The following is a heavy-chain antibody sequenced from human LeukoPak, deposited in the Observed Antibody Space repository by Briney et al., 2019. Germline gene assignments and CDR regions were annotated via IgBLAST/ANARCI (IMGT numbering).Heavy chain of an antibody. D-gene: IGHD6-19*01. Sequence: PSETLSLTCTVSGGSISSGSYYWSWIRQPAGKGLEWIGRIYTSGSTYYKPSLKSRVTISLDTSKNQFSLKLSYVTAADTAVYYCARHRDSSGWHWSFYMDVWGKGTTVTISS. CDR3: ARHRDSSGWHWSFYMDV. CDR1: GGSISSGSYY. CDR2: IYTSGST. J-gene: IGHJ6*03. V-gene: IGHV4-61*02.